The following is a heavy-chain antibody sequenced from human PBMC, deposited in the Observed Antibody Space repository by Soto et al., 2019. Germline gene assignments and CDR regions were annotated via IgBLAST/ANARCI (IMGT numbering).Heavy chain of an antibody. CDR2: IYSGGNT. CDR3: VSSIGGSSSWYDYYGMDV. CDR1: GFTVGSHY. V-gene: IGHV3-53*01. D-gene: IGHD6-13*01. Sequence: GGSLRLSCAASGFTVGSHYMSWVRQAPGKGLEWVSVIYSGGNTYYADSVKGRFSISRDNSKNTLYLQMNSLRAEDTAVYYCVSSIGGSSSWYDYYGMDVWGQGTTVTVSS. J-gene: IGHJ6*02.